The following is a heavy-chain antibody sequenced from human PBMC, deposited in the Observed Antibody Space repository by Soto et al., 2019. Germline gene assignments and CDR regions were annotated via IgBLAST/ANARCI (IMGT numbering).Heavy chain of an antibody. V-gene: IGHV1-8*01. Sequence: QVQLVQSGAEVKKPGASVKVSCKASGYTFTSYDINWVRQATGQGLEWMGWMNPNSGNTGYAQKFQGRVTMTRNTSISTAYMELSSLRSEDTAVYYCARMSVRTGRPSEKRNSYYYYMDVWGKGTTVTVSS. J-gene: IGHJ6*03. CDR1: GYTFTSYD. CDR2: MNPNSGNT. D-gene: IGHD6-6*01. CDR3: ARMSVRTGRPSEKRNSYYYYMDV.